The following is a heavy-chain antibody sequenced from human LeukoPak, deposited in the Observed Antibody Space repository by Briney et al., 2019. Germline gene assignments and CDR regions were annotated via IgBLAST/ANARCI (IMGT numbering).Heavy chain of an antibody. CDR3: ARLRLRYDSNGYSTSYEAVDI. Sequence: SETLSLTCTVSGGSISSSSDYWGWIRQPPGKGLEWIGSIYDSGSTYYNPSLKSRVTISVDTSKNQFSLKLSSVTAADTAVYYCARLRLRYDSNGYSTSYEAVDIWGQGTVVTVSS. CDR2: IYDSGST. D-gene: IGHD3-22*01. V-gene: IGHV4-39*01. J-gene: IGHJ3*02. CDR1: GGSISSSSDY.